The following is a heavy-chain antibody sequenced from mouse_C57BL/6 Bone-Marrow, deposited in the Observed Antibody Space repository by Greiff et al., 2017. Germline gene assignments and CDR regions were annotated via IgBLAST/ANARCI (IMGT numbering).Heavy chain of an antibody. Sequence: QVQLQQPGAELVMPGASVKLSCKASGYTFTSYWMHWVKQRPGQGLEWIGEIDPSDSYTNYNQKFKGKSTLTVDKSSSTAYMQLSSLTSEDSAVYYCATSLAYWGQGTLVTVSA. CDR3: ATSLAY. CDR1: GYTFTSYW. J-gene: IGHJ3*01. CDR2: IDPSDSYT. V-gene: IGHV1-69*01.